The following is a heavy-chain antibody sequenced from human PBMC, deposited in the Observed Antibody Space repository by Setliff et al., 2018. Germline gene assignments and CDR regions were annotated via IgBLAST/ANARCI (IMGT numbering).Heavy chain of an antibody. J-gene: IGHJ6*03. CDR2: IYHNGNT. CDR1: GGSVSPYF. V-gene: IGHV4-59*08. CDR3: ARESYYYYMDV. Sequence: PSETLSLTCTVSGGSVSPYFWSWIRQPPGKGLEWIGYIYHNGNTNFNPSLKSRVNMSVDMSKKQFSLKLSSVTAADTAVYYCARESYYYYMDVWGKGTTVTVSS.